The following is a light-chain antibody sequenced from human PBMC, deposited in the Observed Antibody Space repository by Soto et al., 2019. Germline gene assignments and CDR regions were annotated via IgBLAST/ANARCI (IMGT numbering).Light chain of an antibody. CDR3: QKNDSPPFS. Sequence: DVQMTQSPSSLSASVGDRFSITCLASDGISNYLCCYHQKPVKGPNLRIYGSSTLQSLVPPRFSGSGSGLDFTITIISLQAAAIENYQCQKNDSPPFSFGPGTKVDIK. V-gene: IGKV1-27*01. CDR2: GSS. J-gene: IGKJ3*01. CDR1: DGISNY.